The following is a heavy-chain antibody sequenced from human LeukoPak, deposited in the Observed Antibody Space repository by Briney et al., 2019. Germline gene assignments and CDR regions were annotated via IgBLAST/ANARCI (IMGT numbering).Heavy chain of an antibody. Sequence: PSETLSLTCTVSGGSISSSSYYWGWIRQPPGKGLEWIGSIYYSGSTYHNPSLKSRVTISVDTSKNQFSLKLSSVTAADTAVYYCARESLPAAGAFDIWGQGTMVTVSS. CDR1: GGSISSSSYY. V-gene: IGHV4-39*02. CDR3: ARESLPAAGAFDI. J-gene: IGHJ3*02. CDR2: IYYSGST. D-gene: IGHD2-2*01.